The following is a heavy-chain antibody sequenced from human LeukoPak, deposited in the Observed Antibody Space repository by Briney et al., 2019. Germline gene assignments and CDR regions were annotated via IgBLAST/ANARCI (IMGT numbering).Heavy chain of an antibody. CDR1: GGSFSGYY. CDR2: INHSGST. CDR3: AGGSGYSGLHFDY. J-gene: IGHJ4*02. Sequence: ASETLSLTCAVYGGSFSGYYWSWIRQPPGKGLEWIGEINHSGSTNYNPSLKSRVTISVDTSKNQFSLKLSSVTAADTAVYYCAGGSGYSGLHFDYWGQGTLVTVSS. D-gene: IGHD3-22*01. V-gene: IGHV4-34*01.